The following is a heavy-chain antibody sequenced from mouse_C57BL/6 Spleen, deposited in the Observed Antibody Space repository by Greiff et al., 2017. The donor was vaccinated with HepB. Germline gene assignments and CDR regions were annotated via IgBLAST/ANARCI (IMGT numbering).Heavy chain of an antibody. J-gene: IGHJ2*01. CDR3: ARYYYGSSSDFDY. Sequence: QVQLQQSGAELARPGASVKLSCKASGYTFTSYGISWVKQRTGQGLEWIGAIYPRSGNTYYNEKFKGKATLTADKSSSTAYMELRSLTSEDSAVYFCARYYYGSSSDFDYWGQGTTLTVSS. D-gene: IGHD1-1*01. V-gene: IGHV1-81*01. CDR1: GYTFTSYG. CDR2: IYPRSGNT.